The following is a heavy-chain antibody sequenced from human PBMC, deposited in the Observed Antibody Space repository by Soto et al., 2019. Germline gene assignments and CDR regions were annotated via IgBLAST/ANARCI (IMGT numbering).Heavy chain of an antibody. CDR2: INHSGST. V-gene: IGHV4-34*01. CDR3: ARCDSSSGQGTSWFDP. CDR1: GGSFSGYY. J-gene: IGHJ5*02. D-gene: IGHD6-6*01. Sequence: SETLSLTCAVYGGSFSGYYWSWIRQPPGKGLEWIGEINHSGSTNYNPSLKSRVTISVDTSKNQFSLKLSSVTAADTAVYYCARCDSSSGQGTSWFDPWGQGTLVTVSS.